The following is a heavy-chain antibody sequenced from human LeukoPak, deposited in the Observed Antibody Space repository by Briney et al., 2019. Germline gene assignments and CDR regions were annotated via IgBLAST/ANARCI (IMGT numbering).Heavy chain of an antibody. D-gene: IGHD5-24*01. Sequence: GESLKISCKGSGYMFDNYWIAWVRQMPGKGLEWMGIVYSGDSDTRYSPSFQGQVTISADKSISTAYLQWNSLKASDTAMYYCARLRDAYPDYWGQGTLITVSS. CDR1: GYMFDNYW. J-gene: IGHJ4*02. CDR3: ARLRDAYPDY. CDR2: VYSGDSDT. V-gene: IGHV5-51*01.